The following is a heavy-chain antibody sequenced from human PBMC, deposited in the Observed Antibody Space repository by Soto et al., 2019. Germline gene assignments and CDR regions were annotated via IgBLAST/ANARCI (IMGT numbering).Heavy chain of an antibody. CDR3: ARAKQMVRGVIITSSEYFQH. J-gene: IGHJ1*01. Sequence: SVKVSCKASGGTFSSYTISWVRQAPGQGLEWMGRIIPILGIANYAQKLQGRVTITADKSTSTAYMELSSLRSEDTAVYYCARAKQMVRGVIITSSEYFQHWGQGTLVTVSS. D-gene: IGHD3-10*01. V-gene: IGHV1-69*02. CDR2: IIPILGIA. CDR1: GGTFSSYT.